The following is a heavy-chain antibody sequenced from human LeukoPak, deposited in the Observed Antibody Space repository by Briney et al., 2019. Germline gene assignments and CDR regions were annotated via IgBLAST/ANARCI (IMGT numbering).Heavy chain of an antibody. CDR3: ARPTRTGGTYYYDRTDYYSPFDY. V-gene: IGHV1-3*01. CDR1: GYIFSTST. D-gene: IGHD3-22*01. Sequence: ASVKVSCKASGYIFSTSTMHWVRQAPGQRLEWMGWINAGNGDTKYSQKLQGRVTITRDTSASTAYMELSSLRSEDTAVYYCARPTRTGGTYYYDRTDYYSPFDYWGQGTLVTVSS. CDR2: INAGNGDT. J-gene: IGHJ4*02.